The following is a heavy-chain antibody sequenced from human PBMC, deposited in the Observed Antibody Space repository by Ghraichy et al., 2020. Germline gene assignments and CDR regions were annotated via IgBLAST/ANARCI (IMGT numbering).Heavy chain of an antibody. CDR1: GGSFSGYY. CDR2: INHSGST. Sequence: SETLALTCAVYGGSFSGYYWSWIRQPPGKGLEWIGEINHSGSTNYNPSLKSRVTISVDTSKNQFSLKLSSVTAADTAVYYCARGVSTDTAMVPPDYGMDVWGQGTTVTVSS. D-gene: IGHD5-18*01. J-gene: IGHJ6*02. CDR3: ARGVSTDTAMVPPDYGMDV. V-gene: IGHV4-34*01.